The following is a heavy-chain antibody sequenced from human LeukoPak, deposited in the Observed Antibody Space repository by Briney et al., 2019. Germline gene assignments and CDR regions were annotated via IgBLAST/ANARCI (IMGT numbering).Heavy chain of an antibody. Sequence: GGSLRLSCAASGFTFSVYYMSWIRHAPEKGLGWVSYISSSGSTIYYTDSVKGRFTISRDNAKNSLYVQMNSLRDEDTAVYYCARESGSAHDAFDIWGQGTMVTVSS. D-gene: IGHD1-26*01. CDR3: ARESGSAHDAFDI. V-gene: IGHV3-11*01. CDR2: ISSSGSTI. CDR1: GFTFSVYY. J-gene: IGHJ3*02.